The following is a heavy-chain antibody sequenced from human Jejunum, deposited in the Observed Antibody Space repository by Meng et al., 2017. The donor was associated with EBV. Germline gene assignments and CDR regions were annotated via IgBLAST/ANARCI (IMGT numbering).Heavy chain of an antibody. CDR3: TRESTTGCVDY. CDR1: GDSVFSNSAA. Sequence: VKPSQPISRPCDISGDSVFSNSAAWNWIRQSQSRGVEGLGMTLYRSMWYNHYAPSVESRITINADKSKNQFSLQLNSVTPEDTAVYYCTRESTTGCVDYWGQGTLVTVSS. V-gene: IGHV6-1*01. J-gene: IGHJ4*02. D-gene: IGHD1-1*01. CDR2: TLYRSMWYN.